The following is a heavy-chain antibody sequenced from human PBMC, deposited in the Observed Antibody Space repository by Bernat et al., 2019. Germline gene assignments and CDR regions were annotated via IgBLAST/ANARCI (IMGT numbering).Heavy chain of an antibody. D-gene: IGHD1-7*01. CDR1: GGSFSGYY. CDR3: ARGGELGES. Sequence: QVQLQQWGAGLLKPSETLSLTCAVYGGSFSGYYWSWIRQPPGKGLEWIGESNHSGSTNYNPSLKSRVTMSLDTSTKQFSLKLSSVTAADTAVYYCARGGELGESWGQGTLVTVSS. V-gene: IGHV4-34*02. CDR2: SNHSGST. J-gene: IGHJ5*02.